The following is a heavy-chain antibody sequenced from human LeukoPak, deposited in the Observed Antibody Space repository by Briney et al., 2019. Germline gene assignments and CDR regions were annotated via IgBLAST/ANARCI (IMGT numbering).Heavy chain of an antibody. CDR1: GGSISGHY. CDR3: ARFGVDYDMDV. Sequence: SETLSLTCTVSGGSISGHYWTWVRQPPGEGLEWIGQIHYSGKADYNPSLRSRITISVDTSKNQMSLKVTSVTAADTAVYHSARFGVDYDMDVWGQGTTVTVS. J-gene: IGHJ6*02. CDR2: IHYSGKA. V-gene: IGHV4-59*11. D-gene: IGHD3-16*01.